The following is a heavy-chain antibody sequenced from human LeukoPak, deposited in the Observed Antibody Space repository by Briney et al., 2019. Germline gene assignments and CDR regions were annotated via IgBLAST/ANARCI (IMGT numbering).Heavy chain of an antibody. J-gene: IGHJ2*01. V-gene: IGHV3-30*04. D-gene: IGHD3-16*01. Sequence: PGQSLRLSCAVSGFTFSSFPFHWVRQAPGKGLEWVAAISTDGSYKYHGDSVKGRFTISRDNPMNTLYLQMNGLRPDDMAVYYCARSLIPGRWYFDLWGRGTLVTVSS. CDR1: GFTFSSFP. CDR3: ARSLIPGRWYFDL. CDR2: ISTDGSYK.